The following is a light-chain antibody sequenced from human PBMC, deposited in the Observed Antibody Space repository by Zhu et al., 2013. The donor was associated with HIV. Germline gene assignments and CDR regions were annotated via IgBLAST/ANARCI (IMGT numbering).Light chain of an antibody. V-gene: IGKV3-15*01. CDR2: GAS. Sequence: EIVMTQSPATLSLSPGERATLSCRASHXVNSNLAWYQQKPGQAPRLLIYGASTRATGIPARFSGSESGTEFTLTIDNLQSEDFAVYFCQQYNNWPPYTFGQGTKLEIK. CDR3: QQYNNWPPYT. CDR1: HXVNSN. J-gene: IGKJ2*01.